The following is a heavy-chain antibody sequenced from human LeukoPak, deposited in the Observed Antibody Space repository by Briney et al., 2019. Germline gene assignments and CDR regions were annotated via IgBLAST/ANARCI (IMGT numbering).Heavy chain of an antibody. J-gene: IGHJ4*02. CDR2: ISSSSTYI. Sequence: GGSLRLSCAASGFILSGYSINWVRQAPGKGLEWVSSISSSSTYIYYADSVKGRFAISRDNAQNSLYLQMNNLRAEDTAVYYCARDFGSYLDYWGQGTPVTVSS. V-gene: IGHV3-21*01. D-gene: IGHD1-26*01. CDR1: GFILSGYS. CDR3: ARDFGSYLDY.